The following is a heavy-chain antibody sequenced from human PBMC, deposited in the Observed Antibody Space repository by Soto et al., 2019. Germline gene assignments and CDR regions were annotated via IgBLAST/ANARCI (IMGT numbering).Heavy chain of an antibody. CDR1: GYTFPSYD. V-gene: IGHV1-8*01. CDR2: MNANDWNT. CDR3: ARLSYDILAGYYLFDY. Sequence: QVQLVQSGAEARRPGASVKVSCKAPGYTFPSYDITWVRQATGQGLEGLGWMNANDWNTGYAQKSQGRVTMTRNTYISTAYMELSSLRSEDTAVYYCARLSYDILAGYYLFDYWGQGTLVTVSS. J-gene: IGHJ4*02. D-gene: IGHD3-9*01.